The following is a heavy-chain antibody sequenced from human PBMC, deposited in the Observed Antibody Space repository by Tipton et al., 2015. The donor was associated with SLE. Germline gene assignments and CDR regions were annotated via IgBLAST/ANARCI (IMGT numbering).Heavy chain of an antibody. D-gene: IGHD2/OR15-2a*01. CDR3: AKAQGVIVPNDAFDF. CDR2: ISGSGDST. V-gene: IGHV3-23*01. J-gene: IGHJ3*01. CDR1: EFSFSTYT. Sequence: SLRLSCTASEFSFSTYTMNWVRQAPGKGLEWVSGISGSGDSTYSGDSVKGRFTISRDNSKKTLYLQMNSLRVEDTAIYYCAKAQGVIVPNDAFDFGGQGTMVTVSS.